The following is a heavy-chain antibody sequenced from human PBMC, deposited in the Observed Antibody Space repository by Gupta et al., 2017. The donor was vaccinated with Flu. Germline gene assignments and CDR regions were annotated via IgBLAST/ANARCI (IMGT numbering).Heavy chain of an antibody. V-gene: IGHV3-30*18. D-gene: IGHD3-10*01. J-gene: IGHJ4*02. Sequence: QVHLAESGGGVVHPGMSLRLSCAAFGFRLRTSGMHWVRQAPGKGLQWLAVMSANGKDRFYTDSVKGRFTISRDTSTNTVFLQMDSLRPEDTALYYCAKDRSYTWSFDYWGQGALVTVSS. CDR1: GFRLRTSG. CDR2: MSANGKDR. CDR3: AKDRSYTWSFDY.